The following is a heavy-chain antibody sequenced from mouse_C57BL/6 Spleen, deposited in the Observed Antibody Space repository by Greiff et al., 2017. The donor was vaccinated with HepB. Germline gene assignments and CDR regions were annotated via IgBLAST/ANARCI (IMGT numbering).Heavy chain of an antibody. CDR1: GFTFSSYG. Sequence: EVKLVESGGDLVKPGGSLKLSCAASGFTFSSYGMSWVRQTPDKRLEWVATISSGGSYTYYPDSVKGRFTISRDNAKNTLYLQMSSLKSEDTAMYYCAREDWIAYWGQGTLVTVSA. CDR3: AREDWIAY. J-gene: IGHJ3*01. V-gene: IGHV5-6*01. CDR2: ISSGGSYT.